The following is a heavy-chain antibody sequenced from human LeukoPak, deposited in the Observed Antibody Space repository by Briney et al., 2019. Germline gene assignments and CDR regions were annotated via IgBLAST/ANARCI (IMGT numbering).Heavy chain of an antibody. D-gene: IGHD5-18*01. Sequence: GRSLRLSCAASGFTFSHYGMHWVRQAPGKGLEWVSVISYDGSNKYHADSVKGRFTISRDNSNNTLYLQMDSLRAEDTAVYYCARPIRGYTYSLSSFDIWGQGTMVTVSS. CDR2: ISYDGSNK. V-gene: IGHV3-30*03. CDR3: ARPIRGYTYSLSSFDI. J-gene: IGHJ3*02. CDR1: GFTFSHYG.